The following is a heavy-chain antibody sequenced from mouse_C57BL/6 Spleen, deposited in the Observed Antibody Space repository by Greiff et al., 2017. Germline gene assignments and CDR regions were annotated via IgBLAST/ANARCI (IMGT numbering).Heavy chain of an antibody. CDR1: GYAFSSSW. CDR2: IYPGDGDT. CDR3: ARRETTVVESYWYFDV. J-gene: IGHJ1*03. D-gene: IGHD1-1*01. V-gene: IGHV1-82*01. Sequence: VMLQQSGPELVKPGASVKISCKASGYAFSSSWMNWVKQRPGKGLEWIGRIYPGDGDTNYNGKFKGKATLTADKSSSTAYMQLSSLTSEDSAVYFCARRETTVVESYWYFDVWGTGTTVTVSS.